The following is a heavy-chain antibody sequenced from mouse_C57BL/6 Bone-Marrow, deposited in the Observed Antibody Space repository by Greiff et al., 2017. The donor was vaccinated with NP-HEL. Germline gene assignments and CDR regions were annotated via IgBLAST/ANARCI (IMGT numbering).Heavy chain of an antibody. CDR3: ARHEGYGSSLYWYFDV. CDR2: ISSGGSYT. CDR1: GFTFSSYG. J-gene: IGHJ1*03. D-gene: IGHD1-1*01. V-gene: IGHV5-6*02. Sequence: DVMLVESGGDLVKPGGSLKLSCAASGFTFSSYGMSWVRQTPDKRLEWVATISSGGSYTYYPDSVKGRFTISRDNAKNTLYLQMSSLKSEDTAMYYCARHEGYGSSLYWYFDVWGTGTTVTVSS.